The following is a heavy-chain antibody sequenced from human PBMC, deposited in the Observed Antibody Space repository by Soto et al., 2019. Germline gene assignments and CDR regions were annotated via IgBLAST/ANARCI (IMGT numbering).Heavy chain of an antibody. J-gene: IGHJ4*02. Sequence: SVKVSCKASGGTFSSYAISWVRQAPGQGLEWMGGIIPIFGTANYAQKFQGRVTITADESTSTAYMELSSLRSGDTAVYYCARGGEMATIKVFDYWGQGTLVTVSS. D-gene: IGHD5-12*01. CDR1: GGTFSSYA. CDR3: ARGGEMATIKVFDY. CDR2: IIPIFGTA. V-gene: IGHV1-69*13.